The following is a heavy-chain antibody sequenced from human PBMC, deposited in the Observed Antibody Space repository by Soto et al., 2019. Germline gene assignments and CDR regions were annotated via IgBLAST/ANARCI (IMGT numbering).Heavy chain of an antibody. CDR1: GFTFSTYG. V-gene: IGHV3-33*01. J-gene: IGHJ3*02. D-gene: IGHD3-9*01. CDR3: ARVLRYFDWDYAFDI. CDR2: IWNDGSTK. Sequence: QVQLVESGGGVVQPGRSLRLSCAASGFTFSTYGMHWVRQAPGKGLEWVAVIWNDGSTKYYADSVKGRFTISRDGSKNTLYLQMNSLRAEDTAVYYCARVLRYFDWDYAFDIWGQGTMVTVSS.